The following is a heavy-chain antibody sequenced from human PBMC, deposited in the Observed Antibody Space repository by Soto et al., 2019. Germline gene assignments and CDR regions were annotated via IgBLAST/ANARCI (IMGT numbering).Heavy chain of an antibody. CDR3: AKGRASSWEGHN. V-gene: IGHV3-23*01. D-gene: IGHD6-13*01. Sequence: GSLSLSSAPAGFTFSDYAMICVRQAPGKGLEWVSAISGSGSWTYHADSVQGRFTMPRDYSKYPLYLQLGSLRPEDTAVYYCAKGRASSWEGHNWGQGTLVAVSS. CDR1: GFTFSDYA. CDR2: ISGSGSWT. J-gene: IGHJ4*02.